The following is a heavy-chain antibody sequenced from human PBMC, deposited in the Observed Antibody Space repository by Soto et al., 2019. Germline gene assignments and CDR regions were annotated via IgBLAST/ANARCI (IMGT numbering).Heavy chain of an antibody. CDR1: GFIYSSCA. V-gene: IGHV3-30*18. J-gene: IGHJ4*02. Sequence: QVQLVESGGGVVQPGRSLRLSCSASGFIYSSCAMHWVRQVPGKGLEWLAVVSHDGTLYPYADSVRGRFTISRDNSRKMLYLQMNSLRPYDTGVYYCVKDRSDTWSFDNWGQGTLVTVSS. CDR3: VKDRSDTWSFDN. D-gene: IGHD2-8*02. CDR2: VSHDGTLY.